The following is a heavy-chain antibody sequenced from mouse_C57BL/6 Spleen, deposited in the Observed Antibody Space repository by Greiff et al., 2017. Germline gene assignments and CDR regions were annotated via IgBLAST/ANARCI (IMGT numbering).Heavy chain of an antibody. CDR1: GFNIKDYY. CDR2: IDPEDGET. CDR3: ARIGLGRGYAMDY. V-gene: IGHV14-2*01. D-gene: IGHD3-1*01. J-gene: IGHJ4*01. Sequence: EVQGVESGAELVKPGASVKLSCTASGFNIKDYYMHWVKQRTEQGLEWIGRIDPEDGETKYAPEFQGKATITADTSSNTAYLQLSSLTSEDTAVYYCARIGLGRGYAMDYWGQGTSVTVSS.